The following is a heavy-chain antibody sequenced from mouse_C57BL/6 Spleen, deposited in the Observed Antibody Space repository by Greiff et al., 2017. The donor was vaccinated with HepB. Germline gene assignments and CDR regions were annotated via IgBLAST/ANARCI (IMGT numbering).Heavy chain of an antibody. CDR3: ARKGGFSPYYGKQNYAMDY. D-gene: IGHD2-10*01. J-gene: IGHJ4*01. V-gene: IGHV1-9*01. CDR1: GYTFTGYW. CDR2: ILPGSGST. Sequence: QVQLQQSGAELMKPGASVKLSCKATGYTFTGYWIEWVKQRPGHGLEWIGEILPGSGSTNYNEKFKGKATFTADTSSNTAYMQLSSLTTEDSAIYYLARKGGFSPYYGKQNYAMDYWGQGTSVTVSS.